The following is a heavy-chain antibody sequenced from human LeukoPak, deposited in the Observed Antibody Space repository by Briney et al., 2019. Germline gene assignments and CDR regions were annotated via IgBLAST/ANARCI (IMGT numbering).Heavy chain of an antibody. CDR2: ISSSGSTI. J-gene: IGHJ4*02. Sequence: GGSLRLSCAASGFTFSDYYMSWIRQAPGKGLEWVSYISSSGSTIYYADSVKGRFTISRDNAKNSLYLQMNSLRAEDTAVYYCPRETYYYDSSGYFPLPPDYWGQGTLVTVSS. CDR1: GFTFSDYY. V-gene: IGHV3-11*04. D-gene: IGHD3-22*01. CDR3: PRETYYYDSSGYFPLPPDY.